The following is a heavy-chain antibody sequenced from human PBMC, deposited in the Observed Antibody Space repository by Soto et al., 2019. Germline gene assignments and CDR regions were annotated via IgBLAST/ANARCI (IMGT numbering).Heavy chain of an antibody. CDR3: AKRLWAIGGPFHY. D-gene: IGHD3-16*01. CDR2: INPRGDST. J-gene: IGHJ4*02. V-gene: IGHV3-23*01. Sequence: GGSLRLSCGASGFTFSEFTMDWVRQAPGKGLEWVSEINPRGDSTNYADSVKGRFTISRDNFKNTLYLQMRSLRVDDTAVYYCAKRLWAIGGPFHYWGLGTLVTVSS. CDR1: GFTFSEFT.